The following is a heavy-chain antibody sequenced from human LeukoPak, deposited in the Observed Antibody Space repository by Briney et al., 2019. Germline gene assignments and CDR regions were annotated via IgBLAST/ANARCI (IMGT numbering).Heavy chain of an antibody. Sequence: GGSLRLSCAASGLTFSNNYMSWVPQAPGKGLEWVSVIYNSGGTNYADSVKGRFTISRDNSKNTLYLQMNSLRAEDTAVYYCARHTSREAFDIWGQGTMVTVSS. CDR3: ARHTSREAFDI. V-gene: IGHV3-53*01. D-gene: IGHD1-26*01. CDR2: IYNSGGT. CDR1: GLTFSNNY. J-gene: IGHJ3*02.